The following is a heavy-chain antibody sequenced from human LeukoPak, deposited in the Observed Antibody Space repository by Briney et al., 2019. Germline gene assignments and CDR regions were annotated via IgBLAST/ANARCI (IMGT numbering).Heavy chain of an antibody. D-gene: IGHD5-18*01. CDR1: GYTFTSYG. Sequence: ASVKVSCKASGYTFTSYGISWVRQAPGQGLEWMGWISAYNGNTNYAQKLQGRVTMTTDTSTSTAYMELRSLRSDDTAVYYCARGDSGYSYGLLCYFDYWGQGTLVTVSS. CDR2: ISAYNGNT. CDR3: ARGDSGYSYGLLCYFDY. J-gene: IGHJ4*02. V-gene: IGHV1-18*01.